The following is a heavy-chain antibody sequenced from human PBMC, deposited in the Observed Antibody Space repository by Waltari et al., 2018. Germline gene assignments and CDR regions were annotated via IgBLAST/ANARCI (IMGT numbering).Heavy chain of an antibody. D-gene: IGHD7-27*01. CDR3: ARIKSLGYFDY. J-gene: IGHJ4*02. V-gene: IGHV3-21*01. CDR2: ISSSSSYI. CDR1: GFTFSSYS. Sequence: EVQLVESGGGLVKPGGSLRLSCAASGFTFSSYSMNWVRQTPGKGLECVSFISSSSSYIYYADSVKGRFTISRDNARNSLYLQMNSLRAEDTAVYYCARIKSLGYFDYWGQGTLVTVSS.